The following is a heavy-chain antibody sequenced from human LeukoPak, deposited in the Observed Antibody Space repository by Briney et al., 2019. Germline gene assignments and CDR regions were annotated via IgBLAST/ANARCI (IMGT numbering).Heavy chain of an antibody. CDR1: GGSISHFY. D-gene: IGHD5-24*01. J-gene: IGHJ4*02. V-gene: IGHV4-59*01. Sequence: SETLSLTCTVSGGSISHFYWSWIRQPPGEGLEWIGYIFYSGSTDYNPSLKSRVTISVDTSKNQFSLNLNSVTAADTAVYHCARGDGFFDYWGQGTLVTVSS. CDR3: ARGDGFFDY. CDR2: IFYSGST.